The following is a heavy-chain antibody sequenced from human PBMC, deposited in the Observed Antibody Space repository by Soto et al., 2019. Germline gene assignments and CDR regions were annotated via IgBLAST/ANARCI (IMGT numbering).Heavy chain of an antibody. Sequence: PGESLKISCKGSGYNFATYWIGWVRQMPGKGLEWMGIIYPHDSDTRYSPSFQGQVTISADKSISTAYLQWSSLKASDTAIYYCARRLDNTLDFWGQGTLVTVYS. CDR3: ARRLDNTLDF. CDR1: GYNFATYW. V-gene: IGHV5-51*01. J-gene: IGHJ4*02. CDR2: IYPHDSDT. D-gene: IGHD1-20*01.